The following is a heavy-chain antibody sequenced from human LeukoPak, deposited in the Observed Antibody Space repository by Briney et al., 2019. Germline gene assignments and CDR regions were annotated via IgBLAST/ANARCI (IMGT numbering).Heavy chain of an antibody. CDR1: GFTFSSYG. CDR3: AKAYYGSGSPLDWFDP. D-gene: IGHD3-10*01. J-gene: IGHJ5*02. Sequence: GGSLRLSCAASGFTFSSYGMHWVRQAPGKGLEWVAIISYEGSKKYYGDSVKGRFTISRDNSRNTLYLQMNSLRAESTAVYYCAKAYYGSGSPLDWFDPWGQGTLVTVSS. V-gene: IGHV3-30*18. CDR2: ISYEGSKK.